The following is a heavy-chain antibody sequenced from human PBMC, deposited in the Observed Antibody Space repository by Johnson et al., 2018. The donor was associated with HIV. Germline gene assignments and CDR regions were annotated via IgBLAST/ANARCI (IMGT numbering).Heavy chain of an antibody. CDR1: GFTFSSYA. D-gene: IGHD6-13*01. J-gene: IGHJ3*02. V-gene: IGHV3-30-3*01. CDR3: AKDSLRGSSWYGDGFDI. Sequence: VQVVESGGGVVQPGRSLRLSCAASGFTFSSYAMHWVRQAPGKGLEWVAVISYDGSNKYYADSVKGRFTIYRDNSKNTLYLQMNSLRAEDTAVYYCAKDSLRGSSWYGDGFDIWGQGTMVTVSS. CDR2: ISYDGSNK.